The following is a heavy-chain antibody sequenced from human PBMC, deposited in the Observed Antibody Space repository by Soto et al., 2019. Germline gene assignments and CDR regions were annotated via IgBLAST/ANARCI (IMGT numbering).Heavy chain of an antibody. CDR3: ARYKEVGAIDY. CDR1: GSSISVYY. V-gene: IGHV4-4*07. J-gene: IGHJ4*02. D-gene: IGHD1-26*01. CDR2: IYTSGST. Sequence: PETLSLTCHFSGSSISVYYWSSIRPPAGKGLEWIGRIYTSGSTNYNPSLKSRVTMSVDTSKNQFSLKLSSVTAADLVVYYCARYKEVGAIDYWGQGNRVTGSA.